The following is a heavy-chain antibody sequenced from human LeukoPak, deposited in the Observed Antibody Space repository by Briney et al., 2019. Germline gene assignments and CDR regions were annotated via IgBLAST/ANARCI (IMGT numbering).Heavy chain of an antibody. J-gene: IGHJ5*02. D-gene: IGHD6-6*01. Sequence: GGSLRLSCAASGFTFSSYGMHWVRQAPGKGLEGVAVIWYDGSNKYYADSVKGRFTISRDNSKNTLYLQMNSLRAEDTAVYYCAKDSYRSSNWFDPWTQPSLVTVSS. V-gene: IGHV3-33*06. CDR3: AKDSYRSSNWFDP. CDR2: IWYDGSNK. CDR1: GFTFSSYG.